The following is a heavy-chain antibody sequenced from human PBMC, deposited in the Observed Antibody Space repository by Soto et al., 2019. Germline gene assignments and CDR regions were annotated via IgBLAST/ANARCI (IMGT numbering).Heavy chain of an antibody. CDR2: IIPRFGTP. CDR3: ARALGYSTRGWLDP. Sequence: QVQLVQSGAEVKQPGSSVKVSCRASGGTFNNYAVSWVRQAPGQGLEWMGGIIPRFGTPNHSPEFQGRVTFTADTSMHTVYMELSSLKSEDTAIYYCARALGYSTRGWLDPWGQGTLVTVSS. J-gene: IGHJ5*02. V-gene: IGHV1-69*06. D-gene: IGHD5-18*01. CDR1: GGTFNNYA.